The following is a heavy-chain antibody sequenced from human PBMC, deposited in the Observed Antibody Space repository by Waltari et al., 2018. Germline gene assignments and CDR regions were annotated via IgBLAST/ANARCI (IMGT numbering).Heavy chain of an antibody. D-gene: IGHD1-7*01. CDR2: INPNSGGT. CDR3: ARDPTGTTLGGWFDP. J-gene: IGHJ5*02. CDR1: GYTFTGYY. Sequence: QVQLVQSGAEVKKPGASVKVSCKASGYTFTGYYMHWVRQAPGQGLEWMGWINPNSGGTNYAQKFQGRVTMTRDTSISTAYMELSRLRSDDTAVYYCARDPTGTTLGGWFDPWGQGTLVTVSS. V-gene: IGHV1-2*02.